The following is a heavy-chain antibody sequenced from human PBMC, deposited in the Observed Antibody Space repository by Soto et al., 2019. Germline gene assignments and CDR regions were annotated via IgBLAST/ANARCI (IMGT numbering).Heavy chain of an antibody. CDR3: SKDGTFGSIDS. D-gene: IGHD3-3*01. CDR2: ISGGGGVT. J-gene: IGHJ4*02. CDR1: GITFSSYA. V-gene: IGHV3-23*01. Sequence: EVQPLESGGGLVQPGGSLRLSCAAAGITFSSYAMSWVRQAPGKGLEWVVGISGGGGVTYYADSVNGRFTISRENSKNTLHLQRNSLRAEDTAVYYCSKDGTFGSIDSWGRGSLVTVSS.